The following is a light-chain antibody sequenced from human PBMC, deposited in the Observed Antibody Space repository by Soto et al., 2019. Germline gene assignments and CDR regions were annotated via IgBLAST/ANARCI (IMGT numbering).Light chain of an antibody. V-gene: IGKV3-11*01. J-gene: IGKJ1*01. CDR2: DAS. CDR1: QSISSY. CDR3: QQRSSWPPA. Sequence: EIVLTQSTATLSLSPGERATLSCRASQSISSYLAWYQQKPGQAPRLLIYDASNRATGIPARFSGSGSGTDFTRTISSLEPEDFAVDYCQQRSSWPPAFGQGTKVEIK.